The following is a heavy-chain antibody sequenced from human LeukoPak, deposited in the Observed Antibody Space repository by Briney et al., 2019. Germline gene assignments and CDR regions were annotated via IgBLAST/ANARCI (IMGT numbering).Heavy chain of an antibody. CDR2: INPNSGGT. Sequence: ASVKVSCKASGYTFTGYYMHWVGPAAGQGLEWMGWINPNSGGTNYAQKFQDRVSMTRDTSTSTAYMQLRRLRSDDTAVYFCARSPHILTGENFDYWGQGTLLTVSS. J-gene: IGHJ4*02. CDR3: ARSPHILTGENFDY. V-gene: IGHV1-2*02. CDR1: GYTFTGYY. D-gene: IGHD3-9*01.